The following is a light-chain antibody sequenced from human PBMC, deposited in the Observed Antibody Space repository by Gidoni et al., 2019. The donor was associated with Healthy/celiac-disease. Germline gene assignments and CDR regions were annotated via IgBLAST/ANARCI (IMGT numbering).Light chain of an antibody. Sequence: IPLHQSPSSLSASVVDRVTITCRASQSLSSYLNWYQQQPGKAPKILIYAASSLQSGVTPGFSGSGSGTDFTLTISSLQPEDFVTYYCQQSYSTPRTFGQGTKVEIK. J-gene: IGKJ1*01. V-gene: IGKV1-39*01. CDR1: QSLSSY. CDR3: QQSYSTPRT. CDR2: AAS.